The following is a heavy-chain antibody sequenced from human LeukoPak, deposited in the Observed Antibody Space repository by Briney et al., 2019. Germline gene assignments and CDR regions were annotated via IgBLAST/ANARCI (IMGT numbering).Heavy chain of an antibody. J-gene: IGHJ4*02. CDR2: FDPEDGET. D-gene: IGHD6-19*01. CDR3: ATDQGSGWYVFDY. V-gene: IGHV1-24*01. CDR1: GGTFSSYA. Sequence: ASVKVSCKASGGTFSSYAISWVRQAPGQGLEWMGGFDPEDGETIYAQKFQGRVTMTEDTSTDTAYMELSSLRSEDTAVYYCATDQGSGWYVFDYWGQGTLVTVSS.